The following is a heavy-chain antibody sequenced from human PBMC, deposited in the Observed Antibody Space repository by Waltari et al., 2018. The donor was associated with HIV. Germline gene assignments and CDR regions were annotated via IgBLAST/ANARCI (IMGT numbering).Heavy chain of an antibody. CDR2: DSRSGST. V-gene: IGHV4-38-2*01. D-gene: IGHD5-18*01. CDR3: GSGSRRGHSHGIDY. CDR1: GYSITSDYY. Sequence: QVQLHESGPGMVKPSETPSLTCAVSGYSITSDYYWGWIRQPPGKGLEWIGSDSRSGSTYYSPSLKSRVTISLDTSKNQFSLKLNSVAAADTAVYYCGSGSRRGHSHGIDYWGQGTLVTVSS. J-gene: IGHJ4*02.